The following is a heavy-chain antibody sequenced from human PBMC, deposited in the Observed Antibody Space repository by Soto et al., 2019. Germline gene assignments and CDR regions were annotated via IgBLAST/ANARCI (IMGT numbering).Heavy chain of an antibody. CDR2: ISSSGSTI. V-gene: IGHV3-48*03. J-gene: IGHJ6*02. Sequence: TGGSLRLSCAASGFTFSSYEMNWVRQAPGKGLEWVSYISSSGSTIYYADSVKGRFTISRDNAKNSLYLQMNSLRAEDTAVYYCARGANYYGMDVWGQGTTVTVSS. CDR3: ARGANYYGMDV. CDR1: GFTFSSYE.